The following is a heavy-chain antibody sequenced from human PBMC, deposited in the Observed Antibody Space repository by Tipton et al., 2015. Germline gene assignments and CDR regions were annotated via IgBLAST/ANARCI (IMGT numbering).Heavy chain of an antibody. J-gene: IGHJ6*02. CDR3: ASHYSTVTIPYYYYGMDV. Sequence: TLSLTCTVSGGSISSYYWSWIRQPPGKGLEWIGYIYYSGSTSYNPSLKSRVTISVDTSKNQFSLKLSSVSAADTAVYYCASHYSTVTIPYYYYGMDVWGQGTTVTVSS. CDR1: GGSISSYY. V-gene: IGHV4-59*12. CDR2: IYYSGST. D-gene: IGHD4-17*01.